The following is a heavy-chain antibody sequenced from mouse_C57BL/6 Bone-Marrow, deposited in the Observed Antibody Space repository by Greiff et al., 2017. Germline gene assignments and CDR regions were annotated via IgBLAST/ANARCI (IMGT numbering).Heavy chain of an antibody. CDR1: GFTFSNYW. CDR3: TDIVY. J-gene: IGHJ4*01. V-gene: IGHV6-3*01. CDR2: IRLKSDNYAT. Sequence: EVKLMESGGGLVQPGGSMKLSCVASGFTFSNYWMNWVRQSPEKGLEWVAQIRLKSDNYATDYAESVKGRFTISRDDSKSSVYLQMNNLRAEDTGIYYCTDIVYWGQGTSVTVSS.